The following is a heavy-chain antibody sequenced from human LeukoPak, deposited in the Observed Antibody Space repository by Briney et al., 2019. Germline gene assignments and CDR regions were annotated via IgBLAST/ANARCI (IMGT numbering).Heavy chain of an antibody. V-gene: IGHV3-33*01. J-gene: IGHJ4*02. CDR1: GFTFSSYG. CDR2: IWYDGSNQ. CDR3: ARDRGEVTAARRLDY. D-gene: IGHD6-6*01. Sequence: PGGSLRLSCAAPGFTFSSYGMHWVRQAPGKGLEWVAIIWYDGSNQYYADSVKGRFTISRDNSKNTLYLQMNSLRAEDTAVYYCARDRGEVTAARRLDYWGQGTLVSVSS.